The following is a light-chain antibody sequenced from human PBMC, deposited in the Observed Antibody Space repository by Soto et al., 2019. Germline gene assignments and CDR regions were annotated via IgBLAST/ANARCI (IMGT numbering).Light chain of an antibody. V-gene: IGLV2-8*01. CDR1: SSDVGGYNY. J-gene: IGLJ1*01. Sequence: QSVLTQPPSASGSPGQSVTISCTGTSSDVGGYNYVSWYQQHPGKAPKLMIYEVSKRPSGVPDRFPGSKSGNTASLTVSGLQAEDEADYYCSSYAGSNNSLFVFGTGTKLTVL. CDR2: EVS. CDR3: SSYAGSNNSLFV.